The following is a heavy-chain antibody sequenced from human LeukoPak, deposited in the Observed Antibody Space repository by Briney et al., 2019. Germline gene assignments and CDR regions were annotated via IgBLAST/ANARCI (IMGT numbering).Heavy chain of an antibody. V-gene: IGHV1-18*01. J-gene: IGHJ6*02. D-gene: IGHD2-2*01. CDR3: AREFIVVVPTAAYGMDV. CDR1: GYTFTSFG. CDR2: ISTYNGNT. Sequence: ASVKVSCKASGYTFTSFGISWVRQAPGQGLEWMGWISTYNGNTNYAQKLQGRVTMTTDTSTSTAYMELRSLRSDDTAVYYCAREFIVVVPTAAYGMDVWGQGTTVTVSS.